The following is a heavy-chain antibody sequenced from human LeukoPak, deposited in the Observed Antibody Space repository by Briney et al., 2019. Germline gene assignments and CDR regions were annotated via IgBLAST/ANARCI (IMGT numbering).Heavy chain of an antibody. J-gene: IGHJ4*02. V-gene: IGHV4-39*01. CDR1: GASISSGSYY. CDR3: ARLVYSSGWDPWWFDY. CDR2: IYYSGST. Sequence: SETLSLTCSVSGASISSGSYYWGWIRQPPGKGLEWIGSIYYSGSTYYNPSLKSRVTISVDTSKNQFSLKLSSVTAADTAVYYCARLVYSSGWDPWWFDYWGQGTLVTVSS. D-gene: IGHD6-19*01.